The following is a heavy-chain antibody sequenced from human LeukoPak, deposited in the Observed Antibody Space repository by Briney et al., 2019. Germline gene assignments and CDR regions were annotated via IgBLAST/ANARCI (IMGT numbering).Heavy chain of an antibody. CDR2: ISSSSSYI. V-gene: IGHV3-21*01. J-gene: IGHJ6*02. Sequence: GGSMRLSCAASGFTFSSYSMNWVRQAPGKGLEWVSSISSSSSYIYYADSVKGRFTISRDNAKNSLYLQMNSLRAEDTAVYYCARDRVDSGYDSDYCYGMDVWGQGTTVTVSS. CDR3: ARDRVDSGYDSDYCYGMDV. CDR1: GFTFSSYS. D-gene: IGHD5-12*01.